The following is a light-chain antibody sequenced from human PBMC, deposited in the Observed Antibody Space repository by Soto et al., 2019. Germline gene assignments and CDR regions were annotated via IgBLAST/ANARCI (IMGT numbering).Light chain of an antibody. V-gene: IGKV3D-15*01. J-gene: IGKJ1*01. CDR3: RQYWHWTRT. Sequence: EIVVTQSPVTLSVSPGERVTLSCRASESVGRNLAWYQQKPGQTPRLLIYGASTRETGVPARFSGSGAGTEFIRAITSLQSEDFAVYYCRQYWHWTRTLGQGTQVDIK. CDR2: GAS. CDR1: ESVGRN.